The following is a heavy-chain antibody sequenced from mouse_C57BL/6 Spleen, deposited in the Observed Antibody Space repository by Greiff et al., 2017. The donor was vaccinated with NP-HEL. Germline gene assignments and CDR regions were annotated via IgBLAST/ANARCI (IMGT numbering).Heavy chain of an antibody. J-gene: IGHJ2*01. CDR3: ARQGDWAYFDY. V-gene: IGHV5-9*01. Sequence: EVQGVESGGGLVKPGGSLKLSCAASGFTFSSYTMSWVRQTPEKRLEWVATISGGGGNTYYPDSVKGRFTISRDNAKNTLYLQMSSRRSEDTSLYYCARQGDWAYFDYWGQGTTLTVSS. D-gene: IGHD4-1*01. CDR1: GFTFSSYT. CDR2: ISGGGGNT.